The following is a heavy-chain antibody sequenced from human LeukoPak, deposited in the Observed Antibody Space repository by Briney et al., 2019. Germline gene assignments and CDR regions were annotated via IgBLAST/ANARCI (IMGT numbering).Heavy chain of an antibody. CDR3: ARSYSNHLFGMDV. J-gene: IGHJ6*02. Sequence: GSLRLSCAASGFTVSSYYMTWVRQAPGKGLEWVSVIYSGGSTYYADSVKGRVAISRDNSKNTVFLQMNSVRAEDTAVYYCARSYSNHLFGMDVWGQGTTVTVSS. CDR2: IYSGGST. D-gene: IGHD4-11*01. CDR1: GFTVSSYY. V-gene: IGHV3-66*01.